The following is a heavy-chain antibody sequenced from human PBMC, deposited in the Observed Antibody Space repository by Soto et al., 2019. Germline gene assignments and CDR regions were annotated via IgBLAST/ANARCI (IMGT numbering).Heavy chain of an antibody. V-gene: IGHV4-30-2*01. D-gene: IGHD4-17*01. Sequence: QLQLQESGSGLVKPSQTLSLTCAISGGSISSGGYSWSWIRQPPGKGLEWIGYIFHTGYTYCNPTLKIRVTISVDRSKLQFSLKLSSVTAAVTAVYYCARVHYGDYGYGMDVWGQGTTVTVSS. CDR3: ARVHYGDYGYGMDV. CDR2: IFHTGYT. J-gene: IGHJ6*02. CDR1: GGSISSGGYS.